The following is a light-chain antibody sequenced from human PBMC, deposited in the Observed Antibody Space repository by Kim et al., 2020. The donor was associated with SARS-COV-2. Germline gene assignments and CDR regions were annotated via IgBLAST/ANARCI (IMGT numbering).Light chain of an antibody. CDR3: QQHNTYPLT. V-gene: IGKV1-9*01. CDR2: SAS. J-gene: IGKJ4*01. CDR1: QGMSNF. Sequence: DIQLTQSPPFLSASVGDRVTITCRASQGMSNFLAWYQQKPGQAPKLLIYSASALQTEVPSRFRGSGSGTEFTLTISSLQAEDVATYYSQQHNTYPLTFGGGTKLEI.